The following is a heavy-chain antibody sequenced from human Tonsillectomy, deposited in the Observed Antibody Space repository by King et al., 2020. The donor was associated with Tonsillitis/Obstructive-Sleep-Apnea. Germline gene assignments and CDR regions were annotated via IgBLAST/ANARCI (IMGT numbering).Heavy chain of an antibody. D-gene: IGHD2-2*01. Sequence: DVQLVESGGGVVRPGESLRLSCAASGFIFDDYAMSWVRQAPGKGLEWSSGISWNGGSTGYADSVKGRFTISRDDAKNSLYLQMNSLTAEDTGFYYFVRVGCGGNSCYRNPRSYFDCWGQGTLVTVSS. CDR2: ISWNGGST. CDR1: GFIFDDYA. CDR3: VRVGCGGNSCYRNPRSYFDC. V-gene: IGHV3-20*04. J-gene: IGHJ4*02.